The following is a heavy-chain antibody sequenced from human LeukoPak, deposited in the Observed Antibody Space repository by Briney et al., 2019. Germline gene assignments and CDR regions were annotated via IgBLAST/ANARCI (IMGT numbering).Heavy chain of an antibody. J-gene: IGHJ3*02. Sequence: PGGALRLSCAASGFTFSSYAMSWVRPAPGKGLEWVSALSGSGGSTYYADSVKGRLTISRDNYKNTLYLEMNSLRAEDTAVYYCAKVRGAGKDDAFDIWGQGTMVTVSS. V-gene: IGHV3-23*01. D-gene: IGHD4/OR15-4a*01. CDR2: LSGSGGST. CDR1: GFTFSSYA. CDR3: AKVRGAGKDDAFDI.